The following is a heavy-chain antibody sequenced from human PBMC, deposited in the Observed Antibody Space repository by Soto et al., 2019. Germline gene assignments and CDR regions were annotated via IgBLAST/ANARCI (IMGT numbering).Heavy chain of an antibody. J-gene: IGHJ4*02. CDR2: ISYDGSNK. CDR3: ARDGKWEPLDY. V-gene: IGHV3-30-3*01. D-gene: IGHD1-26*01. Sequence: QVQLVESGGGVVQPGRSLRLSCAASGFTFSSYAMHWVRQAPGKGLEWVAVISYDGSNKYYADSVKGRFTISRDNSKNTLYLQMNSLGAEDTAVYYCARDGKWEPLDYWGQGTLVTVSS. CDR1: GFTFSSYA.